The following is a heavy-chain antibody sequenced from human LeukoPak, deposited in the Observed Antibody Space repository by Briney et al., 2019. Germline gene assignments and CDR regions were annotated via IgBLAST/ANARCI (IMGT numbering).Heavy chain of an antibody. CDR2: ISYDGSNK. CDR3: ARDYYDSSGYLDY. J-gene: IGHJ4*02. D-gene: IGHD3-22*01. V-gene: IGHV3-30*04. Sequence: GRSLRLSCAASGFTFGSYAMHWVRQAPGKGLEWVAVISYDGSNKYYADSVKGRFTISRDNSKNTLYLQMNSLRAEDTAVYYCARDYYDSSGYLDYWGQGTLVTVSS. CDR1: GFTFGSYA.